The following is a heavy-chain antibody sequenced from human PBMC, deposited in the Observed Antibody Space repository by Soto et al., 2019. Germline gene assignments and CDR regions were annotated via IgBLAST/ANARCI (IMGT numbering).Heavy chain of an antibody. D-gene: IGHD1-26*01. CDR2: IMPTFGTS. Sequence: QVQLLQSGAEVKKPGSSVKVSCQASGGTFSSFLVSWVRQAPGQGLEWMEGIMPTFGTSNYAQKFHDRVTITADESTRTVYMQLSSLTSEDTALYYCARGVKEWERLYYSGMDVWGPGTTVTVSS. V-gene: IGHV1-69*01. CDR1: GGTFSSFL. J-gene: IGHJ6*02. CDR3: ARGVKEWERLYYSGMDV.